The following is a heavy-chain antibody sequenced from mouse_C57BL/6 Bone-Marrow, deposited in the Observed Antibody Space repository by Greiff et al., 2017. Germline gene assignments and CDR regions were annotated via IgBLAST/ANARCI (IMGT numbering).Heavy chain of an antibody. V-gene: IGHV1-39*01. CDR2: INPNYGST. Sequence: EVQLQQSGPELVKPGASVKISCKASGYSFTDYNMNWVKQSHGKSLEWIGVINPNYGSTSDNEKFKGKATLTVDQSSSTAYMQHNSLTSEDSAVYYVAKCYGYDYSMDYGGQGTAVTVTS. CDR1: GYSFTDYN. D-gene: IGHD2-2*01. CDR3: AKCYGYDYSMDY. J-gene: IGHJ4*01.